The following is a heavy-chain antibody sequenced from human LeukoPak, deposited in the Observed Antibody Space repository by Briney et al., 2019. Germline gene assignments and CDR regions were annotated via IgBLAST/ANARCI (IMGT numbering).Heavy chain of an antibody. V-gene: IGHV4-61*02. CDR2: IYTSGST. Sequence: SGTLSLTCTVSGGSISSGSYYWSWIRQPAGKGLEWIGRIYTSGSTNYNPSLKSRVTISVDTSENQFSLKLSSVTAADTAVYYCARAPSSYYDILTGPYFDYWGQGTLVTVPS. CDR3: ARAPSSYYDILTGPYFDY. J-gene: IGHJ4*02. CDR1: GGSISSGSYY. D-gene: IGHD3-9*01.